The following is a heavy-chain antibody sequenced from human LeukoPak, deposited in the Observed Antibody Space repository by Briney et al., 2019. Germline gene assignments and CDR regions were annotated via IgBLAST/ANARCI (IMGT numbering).Heavy chain of an antibody. V-gene: IGHV1-8*03. CDR2: MNPNRGNT. Sequence: ASVKVSCKASGYTFTSYDINWVRQATGQGLEWMGWMNPNRGNTGYAQKFQGRVTITRNTSISTAYMELSSLRSEDTAVYYCARGNIDYGDYSNWFDPWGQGTLVTVSS. J-gene: IGHJ5*02. D-gene: IGHD4-17*01. CDR3: ARGNIDYGDYSNWFDP. CDR1: GYTFTSYD.